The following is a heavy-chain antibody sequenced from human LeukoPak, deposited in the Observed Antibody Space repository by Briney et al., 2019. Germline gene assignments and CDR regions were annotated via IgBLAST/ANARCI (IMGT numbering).Heavy chain of an antibody. J-gene: IGHJ4*02. V-gene: IGHV4-61*01. CDR1: GGSISGTYY. D-gene: IGHD5-18*01. CDR3: ARGRDTAMVTDY. CDR2: IYYSGST. Sequence: PSETLPLTCTVSGGSISGTYYWSWIRQPPGKGLEWIGYIYYSGSTNYNPSLKSRVTISVDTSKNQFSLKLSSVTAADTAVYYCARGRDTAMVTDYWGQGTLVTVSS.